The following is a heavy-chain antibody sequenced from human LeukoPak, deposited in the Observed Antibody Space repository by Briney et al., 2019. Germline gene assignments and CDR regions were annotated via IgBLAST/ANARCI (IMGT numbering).Heavy chain of an antibody. V-gene: IGHV4-59*01. CDR3: ASLGTYYYDSSGYSRDY. D-gene: IGHD3-22*01. CDR2: IYYSGST. Sequence: SETLSLTCTVSGGSISSCYWSWIRQPPGKGLEWVGYIYYSGSTNYNPSLKSRVTISVDTSKSQFSLKLSSVTAADTAVYYCASLGTYYYDSSGYSRDYWGQGTLVTVSS. J-gene: IGHJ4*02. CDR1: GGSISSCY.